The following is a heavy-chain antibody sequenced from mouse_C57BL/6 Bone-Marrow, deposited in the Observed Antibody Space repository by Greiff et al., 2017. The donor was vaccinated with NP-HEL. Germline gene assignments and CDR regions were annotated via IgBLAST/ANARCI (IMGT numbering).Heavy chain of an antibody. CDR1: GYTFTSYW. CDR3: ARYLTGTSWFAY. D-gene: IGHD4-1*01. Sequence: VQLHQPGAELVKPGASVKLSCKASGYTFTSYWMHWVKQRPGQGLEWIGMIHPNSGSTNYNEKFKSKATLPVDKSSSTAYMQLSSLTSEDSAVYYCARYLTGTSWFAYWGKGTLVTVSA. V-gene: IGHV1-64*01. J-gene: IGHJ3*01. CDR2: IHPNSGST.